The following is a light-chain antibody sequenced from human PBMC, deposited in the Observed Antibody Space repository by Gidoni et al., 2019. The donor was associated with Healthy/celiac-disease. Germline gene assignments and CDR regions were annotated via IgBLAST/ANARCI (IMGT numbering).Light chain of an antibody. CDR3: QQSYSTPIT. J-gene: IGKJ5*01. V-gene: IGKV1-39*01. CDR2: AAS. Sequence: DIQMTQSPSSLSASVGDRVTITCRASQSISSYLNWYQQKPGKAPKLLIYAASSLQSGVPSRFRGSGSGTDFTLTIISLQPEDFATYYCQQSYSTPITFGQGTRLEIK. CDR1: QSISSY.